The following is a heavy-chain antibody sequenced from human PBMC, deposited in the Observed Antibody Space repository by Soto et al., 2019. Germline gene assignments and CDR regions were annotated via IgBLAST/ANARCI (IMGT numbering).Heavy chain of an antibody. V-gene: IGHV1-18*01. CDR1: GYTFTSYG. CDR2: ISAYNGNT. D-gene: IGHD3-10*01. Sequence: ASVKVSCKASGYTFTSYGISWVRQAPGQGLEWMGWISAYNGNTNYAQKFQGRVTITADKSTSPAYMELSSLRSEDTAVYYCARDWQVNMVRGVITPVFSAFDIWGQGTMVTVSS. CDR3: ARDWQVNMVRGVITPVFSAFDI. J-gene: IGHJ3*02.